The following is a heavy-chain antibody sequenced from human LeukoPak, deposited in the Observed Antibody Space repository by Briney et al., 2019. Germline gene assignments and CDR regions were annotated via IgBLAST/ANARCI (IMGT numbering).Heavy chain of an antibody. J-gene: IGHJ4*02. CDR3: ARDWRLHYGSGSYFH. Sequence: PGGSLRLSCAASGFTFDDYGMNWVRQAPGKGLEWVSSISSSSSYIYYADSVKGRFTISRDNAKNSLYLQMNSLRAEDTAVYYCARDWRLHYGSGSYFHWGQGTLVTVSS. CDR1: GFTFDDYG. CDR2: ISSSSSYI. D-gene: IGHD3-10*01. V-gene: IGHV3-21*01.